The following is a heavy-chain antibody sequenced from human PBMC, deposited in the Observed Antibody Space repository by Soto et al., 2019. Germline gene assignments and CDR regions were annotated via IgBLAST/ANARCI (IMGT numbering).Heavy chain of an antibody. D-gene: IGHD6-19*01. CDR2: ISDDGATT. Sequence: EVQLLESGGVLVQPGGSLRLSCAASGFTFSSYALSWVRQAPGKGLEWVSGISDDGATTYYTDSVKGRFTISRDSSTNTLYLQVNSLRAEDSAVYYCARDLTSSGRSTYLGYWGQGTLVTVSS. J-gene: IGHJ4*02. CDR3: ARDLTSSGRSTYLGY. V-gene: IGHV3-23*01. CDR1: GFTFSSYA.